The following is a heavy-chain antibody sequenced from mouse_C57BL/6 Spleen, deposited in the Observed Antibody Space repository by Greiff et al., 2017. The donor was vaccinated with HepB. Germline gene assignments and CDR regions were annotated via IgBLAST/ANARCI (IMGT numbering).Heavy chain of an antibody. J-gene: IGHJ4*01. CDR1: GYSITSGYY. Sequence: DVQLQESGPGLVKPSQSLSLTCSVTGYSITSGYYWNWIRQFPGNKLEWMGYISYDGSNNYNPSLKNRISITRDTSKNQFFLQLNSVTTEDTATYYCAIYSNWGKGTSVTVSS. CDR3: AIYSN. V-gene: IGHV3-6*01. D-gene: IGHD2-5*01. CDR2: ISYDGSN.